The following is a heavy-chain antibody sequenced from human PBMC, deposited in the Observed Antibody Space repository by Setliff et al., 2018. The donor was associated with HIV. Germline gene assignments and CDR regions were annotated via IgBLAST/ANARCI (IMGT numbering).Heavy chain of an antibody. V-gene: IGHV4-39*01. D-gene: IGHD3-22*01. CDR2: VYQSGSA. CDR1: GASISNSNSY. CDR3: ARHDNYDSSGYYNLYYFDY. Sequence: SETLSLTCTVYGASISNSNSYWGWIRQPPGKRLEWLGSVYQSGSAYYNPSLQSRVTISVDTSKDQFSLKLTSLTAADTAVYYCARHDNYDSSGYYNLYYFDYWGQGTLVTVSS. J-gene: IGHJ4*02.